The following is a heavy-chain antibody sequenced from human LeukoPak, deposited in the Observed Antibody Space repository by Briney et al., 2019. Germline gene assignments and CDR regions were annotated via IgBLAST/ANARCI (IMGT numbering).Heavy chain of an antibody. CDR3: ARVVVITTELEAFDI. CDR2: ISSSGSPI. V-gene: IGHV3-11*04. D-gene: IGHD3-22*01. J-gene: IGHJ3*02. Sequence: GGSLRLSCAASGFTFSDYYMSWIRQAPGKGLEWVSYISSSGSPICYADSVKGRFTISRDNAKNSLYLQMNSLRAEDTAVYYCARVVVITTELEAFDIWGQGTMVTVSS. CDR1: GFTFSDYY.